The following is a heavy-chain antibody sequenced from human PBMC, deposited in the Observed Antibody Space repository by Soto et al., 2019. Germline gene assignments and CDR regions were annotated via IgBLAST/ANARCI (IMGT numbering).Heavy chain of an antibody. J-gene: IGHJ4*02. CDR2: INWNGANI. D-gene: IGHD1-1*01. CDR3: ARDTGRGNYFDY. Sequence: EVQLVESGGGLVQPGRSLRLSCAASGFTFDDYGMHWVRQAPGKGLEWVSSINWNGANIGYADSVKGRFTISRDNAKNSLYLQLNSLRVEDTALYYCARDTGRGNYFDYWGQGTLVTVSS. CDR1: GFTFDDYG. V-gene: IGHV3-9*01.